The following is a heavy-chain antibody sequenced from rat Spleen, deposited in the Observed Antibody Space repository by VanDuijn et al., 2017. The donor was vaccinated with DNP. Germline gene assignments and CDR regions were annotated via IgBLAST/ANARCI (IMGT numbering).Heavy chain of an antibody. CDR3: ARWDDTGRGY. D-gene: IGHD1-12*02. V-gene: IGHV5-20*01. Sequence: EVQLVESGGGLMQPGRSLKLSCAASGFTFSDYYMAWVRQAPTKGLEWVAYISYDGGSTYYGDSVKGRFTISRDNAKSTLYLQMDSLRSEDTATYYCARWDDTGRGYWGQGVMVTVSS. CDR2: ISYDGGST. CDR1: GFTFSDYY. J-gene: IGHJ2*01.